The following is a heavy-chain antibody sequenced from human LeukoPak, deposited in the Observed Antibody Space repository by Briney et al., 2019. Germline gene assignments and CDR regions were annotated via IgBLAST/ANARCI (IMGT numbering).Heavy chain of an antibody. V-gene: IGHV4-59*01. CDR2: IYYSGST. CDR1: GGSISSYY. J-gene: IGHJ6*03. D-gene: IGHD7-27*01. CDR3: AGTYLGYYYYYMDV. Sequence: SETLSPTCTVSGGSISSYYWSWIRQPPGKGLEWIGYIYYSGSTNYNPSLKSRVTISVDTSKNQFSLKLSSVTAADTALYYCAGTYLGYYYYYMDVWGKGTTVTVSS.